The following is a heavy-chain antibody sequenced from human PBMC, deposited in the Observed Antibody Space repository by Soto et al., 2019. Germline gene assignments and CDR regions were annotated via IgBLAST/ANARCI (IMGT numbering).Heavy chain of an antibody. Sequence: VLLVESGGGLVQPGGSLRLSCAASGFTFSKYWLNWVRQAPGIGLEWVANINQDGSEKYYVDSVKGRFTISRDNAKNSLFLQVNSLRADDTAVYYCATSGFNKGGMDVWGQGTTVTVSS. J-gene: IGHJ6*02. V-gene: IGHV3-7*03. CDR2: INQDGSEK. CDR3: ATSGFNKGGMDV. D-gene: IGHD1-26*01. CDR1: GFTFSKYW.